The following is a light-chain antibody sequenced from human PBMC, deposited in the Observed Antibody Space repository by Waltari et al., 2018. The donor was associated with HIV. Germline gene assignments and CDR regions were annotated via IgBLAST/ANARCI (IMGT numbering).Light chain of an antibody. CDR2: DVS. CDR3: CSYAVSYTLV. J-gene: IGLJ2*01. V-gene: IGLV2-11*01. Sequence: QSALTQPRSVSGSPGQSVTISCTGTSSDVGGYNYVSWYQQHPGKAPKLMIYDVSKRPAVVPDRFAGSKSGNTASLTISGLQAEDEADYYCCSYAVSYTLVVGGGTKLTVL. CDR1: SSDVGGYNY.